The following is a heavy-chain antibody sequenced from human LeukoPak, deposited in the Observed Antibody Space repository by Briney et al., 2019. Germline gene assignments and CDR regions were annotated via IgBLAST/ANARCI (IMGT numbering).Heavy chain of an antibody. J-gene: IGHJ4*02. D-gene: IGHD2-2*01. CDR1: GFAFSSYG. V-gene: IGHV3-30*02. CDR2: IRYDGSNK. Sequence: GGSLRLSCAASGFAFSSYGMHWVRQAPGKGLEWVAFIRYDGSNKYYADSVKGRFTISRDNSKNTLYLQMNSLRAEDTAVYYCAKDERPIVVVPAAPRHWGQGTLVTVSS. CDR3: AKDERPIVVVPAAPRH.